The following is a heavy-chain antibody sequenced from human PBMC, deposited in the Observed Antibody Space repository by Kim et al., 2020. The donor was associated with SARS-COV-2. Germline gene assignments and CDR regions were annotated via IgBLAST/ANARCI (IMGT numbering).Heavy chain of an antibody. Sequence: SETLSLTCTVSGGSITGSSHYWAWIRQPPGRGLEWIGSIYYSGSTHYNPSLKSRLAISVYTVKNQFSLNLFSVIAADTAVYYCVWNVSQLTSTTMKRNW. CDR1: GGSITGSSHY. CDR2: IYYSGST. D-gene: IGHD1-1*01. V-gene: IGHV4-39*01. J-gene: IGHJ5*01. CDR3: VWNVSQLTSTTMKRNW.